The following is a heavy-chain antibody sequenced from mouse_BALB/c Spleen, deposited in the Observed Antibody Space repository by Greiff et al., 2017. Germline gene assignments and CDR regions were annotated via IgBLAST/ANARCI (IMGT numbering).Heavy chain of an antibody. CDR1: GYTFTSYY. J-gene: IGHJ3*01. CDR2: INPSNGGT. D-gene: IGHD2-14*01. Sequence: QVQLQQSGAELVKPGASVKLSCKASGYTFTSYYMYWVKQRPGQGLEWIGEINPSNGGTNFNEKFKSKATLTVDKSSSTAYMQLSSLTSEDSAVYYCTGDRSWFAYWGQGTLVTVSA. V-gene: IGHV1S81*02. CDR3: TGDRSWFAY.